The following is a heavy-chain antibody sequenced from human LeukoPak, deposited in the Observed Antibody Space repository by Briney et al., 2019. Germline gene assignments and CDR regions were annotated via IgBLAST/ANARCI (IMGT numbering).Heavy chain of an antibody. Sequence: SETLSLTCAVYGGSFSGYYWSWIRQSPGKGLEWIGEINHSGSTNYNPSLKSRVTKSVDTSKNQFSLTLSSVTAADTAVYYCTRDGAPYSTGWYSWGQGTLVTVSS. D-gene: IGHD6-19*01. CDR2: INHSGST. J-gene: IGHJ5*02. V-gene: IGHV4-34*01. CDR1: GGSFSGYY. CDR3: TRDGAPYSTGWYS.